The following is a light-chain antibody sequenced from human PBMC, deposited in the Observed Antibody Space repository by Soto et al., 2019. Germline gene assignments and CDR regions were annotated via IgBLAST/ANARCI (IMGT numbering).Light chain of an antibody. CDR3: QQYENLPRT. CDR2: DAS. Sequence: DIQMTQSPSSLSASVGDRVTITCQASHDISNYLNWFQQKPGSAPKRLIYDASNSETGVPSRFSADGFGTDFSLTIDSLHPEDVATYYCQQYENLPRTFGQGTKVEIK. J-gene: IGKJ2*01. CDR1: HDISNY. V-gene: IGKV1-33*01.